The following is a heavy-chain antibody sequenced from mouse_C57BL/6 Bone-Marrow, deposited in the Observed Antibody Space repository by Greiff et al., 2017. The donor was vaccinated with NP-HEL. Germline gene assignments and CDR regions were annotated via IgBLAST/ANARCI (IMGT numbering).Heavy chain of an antibody. J-gene: IGHJ2*01. V-gene: IGHV2-2*01. CDR3: ARKGVYDGYLDY. CDR2: IWSGGST. CDR1: GFSLTSYG. Sequence: VKLVESGPGLVQPSQSLSITCTVSGFSLTSYGVHWVRQSPGKGLEWLGVIWSGGSTDYNAAFISRLSISKDNSKSQVFLKMNSLQADDTAIYYCARKGVYDGYLDYWGQGTTLTVSS. D-gene: IGHD2-3*01.